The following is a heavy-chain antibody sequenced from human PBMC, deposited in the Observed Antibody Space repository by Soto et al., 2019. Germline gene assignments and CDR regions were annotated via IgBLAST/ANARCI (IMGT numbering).Heavy chain of an antibody. CDR3: GRGINYYDSGDDAFDI. J-gene: IGHJ3*02. Sequence: QVQLVQSGAEVKKPGASVKVSCKASGYTFTSYDINWVRQATGQGLEWMGWMNPNSGNTGYAQKFQGRVTMTRNTSITTAYMDLSSLRSEDTAVYYCGRGINYYDSGDDAFDIWGQGTMVTVSS. V-gene: IGHV1-8*01. CDR1: GYTFTSYD. CDR2: MNPNSGNT. D-gene: IGHD3-10*01.